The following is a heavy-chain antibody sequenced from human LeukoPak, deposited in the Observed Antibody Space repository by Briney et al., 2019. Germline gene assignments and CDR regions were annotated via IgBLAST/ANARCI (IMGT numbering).Heavy chain of an antibody. CDR1: GFTFSSYS. D-gene: IGHD3-22*01. CDR3: ARAPPYDSSGYYPAFDI. V-gene: IGHV3-48*01. J-gene: IGHJ3*02. CDR2: ISSSSSSTI. Sequence: GGSLRLSCSASGFTFSSYSMNWVRQAPGKGLEWVSYISSSSSSTIYYADSVKGRFTISRDNAKNSLYLQMNSLRAEDTAVYYCARAPPYDSSGYYPAFDIWGQGTMVTVSS.